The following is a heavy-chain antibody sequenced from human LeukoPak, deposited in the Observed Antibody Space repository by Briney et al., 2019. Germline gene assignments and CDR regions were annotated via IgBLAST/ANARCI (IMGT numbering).Heavy chain of an antibody. CDR2: ISSSSGTI. CDR3: AGDHGDSGQYYYSFDY. V-gene: IGHV3-48*01. J-gene: IGHJ4*02. Sequence: GGSLRLSCAASGFTFSSYRMNWVRQAPGKGLEWISYISSSSGTIYYADSVKGRFTISRDNAENSVYLQMNSLRAEDTAVYYCAGDHGDSGQYYYSFDYWGQGTLVTVSS. D-gene: IGHD3-22*01. CDR1: GFTFSSYR.